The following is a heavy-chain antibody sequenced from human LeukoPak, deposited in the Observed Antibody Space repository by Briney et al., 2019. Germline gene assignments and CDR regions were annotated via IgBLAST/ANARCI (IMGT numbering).Heavy chain of an antibody. D-gene: IGHD1-26*01. Sequence: GGSLRLSCAASGFTFSSYSMYWVRQAPGKGLEWVSGISWNSGSIGYADSVKGRFTISRDNAKNSLYLQMNSLRAEDTAVYYCARARTRYSGSYGGAFDIWGQGTMVTVSS. J-gene: IGHJ3*02. V-gene: IGHV3-9*01. CDR2: ISWNSGSI. CDR3: ARARTRYSGSYGGAFDI. CDR1: GFTFSSYS.